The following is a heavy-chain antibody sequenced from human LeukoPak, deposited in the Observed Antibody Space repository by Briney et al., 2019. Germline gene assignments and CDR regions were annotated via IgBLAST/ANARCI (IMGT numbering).Heavy chain of an antibody. J-gene: IGHJ4*02. V-gene: IGHV3-9*01. CDR2: ITWNSDDM. Sequence: GRPLRLSCAASGFSFEAYGMYWVRQAPGKGLEWVSGITWNSDDMAYADSVKGRFTISRDNAKNSLYLQMNSLRAEDTAVYYCARGYAIYYFDHWGQGTLVTVSS. CDR3: ARGYAIYYFDH. CDR1: GFSFEAYG. D-gene: IGHD5-12*01.